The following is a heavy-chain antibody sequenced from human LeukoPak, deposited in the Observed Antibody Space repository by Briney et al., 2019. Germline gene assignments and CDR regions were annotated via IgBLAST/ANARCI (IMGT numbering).Heavy chain of an antibody. V-gene: IGHV4-59*08. J-gene: IGHJ4*02. Sequence: PSETLSLTCTVSGGSISSYYWSWIRQPPGKGLEWIGYIYYSGSTNYNPSLKSRVTISVDTSKNQFSLKLSSVTAADTAVYYCARHRRSGRYEYYFDYWGQGTLVTVSS. CDR3: ARHRRSGRYEYYFDY. D-gene: IGHD6-19*01. CDR2: IYYSGST. CDR1: GGSISSYY.